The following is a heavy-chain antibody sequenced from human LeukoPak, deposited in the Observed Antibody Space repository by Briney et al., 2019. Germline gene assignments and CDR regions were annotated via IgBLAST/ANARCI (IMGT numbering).Heavy chain of an antibody. Sequence: SGTLSLTCAVSSCSISSSTWWIWVRQPPGKGLEWIGEINHSGSTHYTPSLKSRVTISVDTSDNKFSLKMISVTAADAAVYYCALGYNDIWELWGRGTLVTVSS. D-gene: IGHD3-22*01. CDR1: SCSISSSTW. J-gene: IGHJ4*02. CDR2: INHSGST. CDR3: ALGYNDIWEL. V-gene: IGHV4-4*02.